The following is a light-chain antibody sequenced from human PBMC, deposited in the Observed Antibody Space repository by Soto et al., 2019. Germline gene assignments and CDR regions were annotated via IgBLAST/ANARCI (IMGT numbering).Light chain of an antibody. CDR1: SSDVGAFNY. CDR3: ASYTTSSTYV. Sequence: QSVLTKPASVYGSPGESIAISCTGTSSDVGAFNYVSWYQQHPGKAPKFMIFDVSSRPSGVSDRFSGSKSGNTASLTISGLQTEDEADYYCASYTTSSTYVFGTGTKVTVL. V-gene: IGLV2-14*03. J-gene: IGLJ1*01. CDR2: DVS.